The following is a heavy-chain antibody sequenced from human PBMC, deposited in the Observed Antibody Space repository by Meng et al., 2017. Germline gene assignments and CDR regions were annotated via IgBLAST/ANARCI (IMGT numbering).Heavy chain of an antibody. J-gene: IGHJ2*01. Sequence: SGPTLVKPTQTLTLTCTFSGFSLSTSGVGVGWIRQPPGKALEWLALIYWDDGKRYSPCVKSRLTITKDNYKNQVVITMTNMDPVDTATDYCAHRRSVPYYYDSSGYYYDWYFDLWGRGTLVTVSS. CDR3: AHRRSVPYYYDSSGYYYDWYFDL. CDR2: IYWDDGK. D-gene: IGHD3-22*01. V-gene: IGHV2-5*02. CDR1: GFSLSTSGVG.